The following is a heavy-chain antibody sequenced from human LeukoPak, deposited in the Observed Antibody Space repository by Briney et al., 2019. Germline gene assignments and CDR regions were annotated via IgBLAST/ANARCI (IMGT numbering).Heavy chain of an antibody. D-gene: IGHD6-13*01. CDR3: ARIAGTWYGFS. J-gene: IGHJ4*02. V-gene: IGHV5-51*01. Sequence: GASLKISSTGPGHCFINYWIAWVRQMPGKGLGGIGIIFPGDSHTRYSPSSQGQVTISADMSIDTAYLQWSSLRASDTAMYYCARIAGTWYGFSWGQGTLVFVSS. CDR1: GHCFINYW. CDR2: IFPGDSHT.